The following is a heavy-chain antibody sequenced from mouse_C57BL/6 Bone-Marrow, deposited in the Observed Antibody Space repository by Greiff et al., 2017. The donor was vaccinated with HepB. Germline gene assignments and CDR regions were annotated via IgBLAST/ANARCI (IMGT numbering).Heavy chain of an antibody. V-gene: IGHV14-4*01. D-gene: IGHD2-5*01. CDR3: TSWRDSNYVEDY. CDR1: GFNIKDDY. J-gene: IGHJ4*01. Sequence: EVKLQQSGAELVRPGASVKLSCTASGFNIKDDYMHWVKQRPEQGLEWIGWIDPENGDTEYASKFQGKATITADTSSNTAYLQLSSLTSEDTAVYYCTSWRDSNYVEDYWGQGTSVTVSS. CDR2: IDPENGDT.